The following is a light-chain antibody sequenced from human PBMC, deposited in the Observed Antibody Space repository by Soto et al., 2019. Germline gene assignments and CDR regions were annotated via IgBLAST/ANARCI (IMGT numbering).Light chain of an antibody. Sequence: QSALTQPASVSGSPGQSITISCTGTSSDIGGYDYVSWYQQHPGKAPQLMIYEVTNRPSGVSNRFSGSKSGNTASLTISGLQAEDEADYYCNSYTSSNNVVFGGVTK. J-gene: IGLJ2*01. CDR2: EVT. CDR1: SSDIGGYDY. V-gene: IGLV2-14*01. CDR3: NSYTSSNNVV.